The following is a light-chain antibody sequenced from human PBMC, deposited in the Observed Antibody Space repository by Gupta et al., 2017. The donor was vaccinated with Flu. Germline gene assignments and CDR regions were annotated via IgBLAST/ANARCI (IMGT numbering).Light chain of an antibody. CDR2: GAS. Sequence: EVVMTQSPATLSMSPGAPVTLSCRASQSIRSDLVWYQQKPSQPPRLLIYGASSRAAGIPGRVSGSGSDTEFTLTISSLKSEDSAVYYCQQYENWPPGYTFGQGTKLEIK. J-gene: IGKJ2*01. V-gene: IGKV3D-15*01. CDR3: QQYENWPPGYT. CDR1: QSIRSD.